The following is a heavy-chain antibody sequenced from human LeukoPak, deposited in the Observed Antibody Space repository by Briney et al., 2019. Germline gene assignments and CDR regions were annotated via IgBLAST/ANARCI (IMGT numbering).Heavy chain of an antibody. CDR3: AKVFSATSLFNVVY. V-gene: IGHV3-23*01. CDR2: ISGSGDRT. D-gene: IGHD2-2*01. CDR1: GFTFSRYV. Sequence: GGSLRLSCAASGFTFSRYVMSWVRQAPGKGLEWVSGISGSGDRTYYADSVKGRFTISRDNSKNTLYLQMNSLRVEDSAVYYCAKVFSATSLFNVVYWGQRGLVTVAS. J-gene: IGHJ4*02.